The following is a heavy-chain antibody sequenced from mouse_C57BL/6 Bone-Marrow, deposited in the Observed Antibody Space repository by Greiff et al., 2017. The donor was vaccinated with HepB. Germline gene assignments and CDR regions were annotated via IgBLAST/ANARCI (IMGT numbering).Heavy chain of an antibody. V-gene: IGHV1-80*01. Sequence: VQLVESGAELVKPGASVKISCKASGYAFSSYWMNWVKQRPGKGLEWIGQIYPGDGDTNYNGKFKGKATLTAAKSSSTAYMQLSSLTSEDSAVYFCARYGNYVFYFDYWGQGTTLTVSS. CDR3: ARYGNYVFYFDY. CDR2: IYPGDGDT. D-gene: IGHD2-1*01. CDR1: GYAFSSYW. J-gene: IGHJ2*01.